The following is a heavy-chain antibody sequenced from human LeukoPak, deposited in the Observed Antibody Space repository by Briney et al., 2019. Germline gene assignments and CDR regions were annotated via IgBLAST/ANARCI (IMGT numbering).Heavy chain of an antibody. J-gene: IGHJ6*02. CDR1: GGSISSGGYY. Sequence: PSETLSLTCTVSGGSISSGGYYWSWIRQHPGKGLEWIGYIYYSGSTYYNPSLKSRVTISVDTSKNQFSLKLSSVAAADTAVYYCARERYNWNYDGMDVWGQGTTVTVSS. D-gene: IGHD1-20*01. V-gene: IGHV4-31*03. CDR2: IYYSGST. CDR3: ARERYNWNYDGMDV.